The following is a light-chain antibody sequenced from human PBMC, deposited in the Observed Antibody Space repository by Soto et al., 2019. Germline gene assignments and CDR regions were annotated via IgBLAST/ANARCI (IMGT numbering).Light chain of an antibody. CDR2: LNSDGSH. Sequence: QLVLTQSPSASASLGASVKLTCILSSGHSSYAIAWHQQQPEKGPRYLMKLNSDGSHSKGDGIPDRFSGSSSGAERYLIISSLQSEDEADYYCQTWGTGIRVFGGGTKVTVL. J-gene: IGLJ2*01. CDR1: SGHSSYA. V-gene: IGLV4-69*01. CDR3: QTWGTGIRV.